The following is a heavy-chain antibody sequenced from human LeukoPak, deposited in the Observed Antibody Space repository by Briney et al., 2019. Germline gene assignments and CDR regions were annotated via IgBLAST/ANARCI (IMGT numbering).Heavy chain of an antibody. J-gene: IGHJ4*02. Sequence: PGGSLRLSCAASGFTFSDYYMSWIRQASGKGLEWLGRIRSRANAYATTYAASVRGRFTISRDDSKNTAYLQLNSLKIEDTAVYYCTRHLSYESWGQGTLVTVSS. CDR2: IRSRANAYAT. CDR3: TRHLSYES. CDR1: GFTFSDYY. V-gene: IGHV3-73*01. D-gene: IGHD3-16*01.